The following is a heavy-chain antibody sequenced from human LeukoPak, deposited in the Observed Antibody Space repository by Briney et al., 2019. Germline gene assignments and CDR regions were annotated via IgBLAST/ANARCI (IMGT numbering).Heavy chain of an antibody. J-gene: IGHJ4*02. D-gene: IGHD6-13*01. CDR3: ARDLGRSLNGYSSSFDY. Sequence: GGSLRLSCAASGFTFSSYAMHWVRQAPGKGLEWVAVISYDGSNKYYVDSVKGRFTISRDNSKNTLYLQMNSLRAEDTAVYYCARDLGRSLNGYSSSFDYWGQGTLVTVSS. CDR1: GFTFSSYA. CDR2: ISYDGSNK. V-gene: IGHV3-30*04.